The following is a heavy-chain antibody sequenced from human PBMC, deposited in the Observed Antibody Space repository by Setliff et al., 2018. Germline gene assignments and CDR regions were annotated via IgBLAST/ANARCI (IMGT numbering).Heavy chain of an antibody. Sequence: PSETLSLTCTVSGGSISSGDYYWSWIRQPPGKGLEWIGYIYSSGSTYYNPSLKSRVSISVDTSKNQFSLKLSSVTAADTAVYYCVRGYGSGSYPYYYGMDVWGQGTTVTVSS. D-gene: IGHD3-10*01. CDR1: GGSISSGDYY. CDR2: IYSSGST. V-gene: IGHV4-30-4*08. CDR3: VRGYGSGSYPYYYGMDV. J-gene: IGHJ6*02.